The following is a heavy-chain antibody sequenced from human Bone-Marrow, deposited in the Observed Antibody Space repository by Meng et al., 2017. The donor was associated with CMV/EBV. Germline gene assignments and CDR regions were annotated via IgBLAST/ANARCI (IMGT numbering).Heavy chain of an antibody. V-gene: IGHV3-64*01. CDR2: ISSNGGST. Sequence: EVERVEAGGGLVQPGGSLRLSCAASGFTFSSYAMHWVRQAPGKGLEYVSAISSNGGSTYYANSVKGRFTISRDNSKNTLYLQMGSLRAEDMAVYYCARGSSGRHPPHFDYWGQGTLVTVSS. CDR1: GFTFSSYA. J-gene: IGHJ4*02. CDR3: ARGSSGRHPPHFDY. D-gene: IGHD6-19*01.